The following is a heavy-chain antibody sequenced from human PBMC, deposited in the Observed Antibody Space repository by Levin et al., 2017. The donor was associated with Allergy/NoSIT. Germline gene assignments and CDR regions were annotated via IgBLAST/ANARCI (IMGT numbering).Heavy chain of an antibody. V-gene: IGHV3-53*01. Sequence: GESLKISCAASGFSVNTHYMAWVRQAPGKGLDWVSLIYGAGITHYADSVKGRFTISRDNSKNTLYIQMNSLTAEDTAVYYCARELSFGDYVLGYWGQGTRVTVSS. J-gene: IGHJ4*02. D-gene: IGHD4-17*01. CDR2: IYGAGIT. CDR3: ARELSFGDYVLGY. CDR1: GFSVNTHY.